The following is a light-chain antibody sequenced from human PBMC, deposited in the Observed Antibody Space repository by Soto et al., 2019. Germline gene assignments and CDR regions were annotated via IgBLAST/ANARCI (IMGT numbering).Light chain of an antibody. J-gene: IGLJ2*01. CDR1: SSDIGRYNY. CDR3: SSYAGVNPA. V-gene: IGLV2-8*01. CDR2: EVT. Sequence: QSALTQPPSASGSLGQSVAISYAGTSSDIGRYNYVSWYQHHPGKAPKLIIYEVTKRPSGVPDRFSGSQSGNTASLTVSGLQAEDEADYYCSSYAGVNPAFGGGTKVTVL.